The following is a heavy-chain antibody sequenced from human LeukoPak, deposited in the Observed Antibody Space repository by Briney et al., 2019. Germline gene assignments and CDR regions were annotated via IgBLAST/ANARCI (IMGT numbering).Heavy chain of an antibody. D-gene: IGHD1-26*01. CDR1: GLTFSSYW. J-gene: IGHJ4*02. CDR3: AREHRHEGATVDS. Sequence: PGGSLRLSCAASGLTFSSYWMHWVRQAPGKGLVWVSRIERDGRSTSYADSVRGRFTISRDNAKNTPYLQMNSLRAEDTAVYYCAREHRHEGATVDSWGQGTLVTVSS. CDR2: IERDGRST. V-gene: IGHV3-74*01.